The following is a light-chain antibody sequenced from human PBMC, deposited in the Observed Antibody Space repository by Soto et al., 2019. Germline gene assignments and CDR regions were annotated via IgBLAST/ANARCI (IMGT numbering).Light chain of an antibody. J-gene: IGKJ4*01. CDR2: GAS. Sequence: EIVLTQSPGSLSLSPGERATLSCRASQSVYNNYIAWYQHSPGQAPRVLIYGASTRATGTPDRFSGSGSGTDFTLTITRLEPEDSALYYCQQYGSSVTSGGGTKVE. CDR1: QSVYNNY. V-gene: IGKV3-20*01. CDR3: QQYGSSVT.